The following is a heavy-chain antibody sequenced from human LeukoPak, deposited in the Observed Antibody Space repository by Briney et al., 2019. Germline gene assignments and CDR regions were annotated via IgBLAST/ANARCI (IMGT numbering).Heavy chain of an antibody. V-gene: IGHV1-46*01. Sequence: ASVKVSCKASGYTFTSYYMHWVRQAPGQGLEWMGIINPSGGSTSYAQKFQGRVTMTRDTSISTAYMELSRLRSDDTAVYYCARAFGWNLVRRYYFDYWGQGTLVTVSS. D-gene: IGHD2-8*02. CDR1: GYTFTSYY. J-gene: IGHJ4*02. CDR2: INPSGGST. CDR3: ARAFGWNLVRRYYFDY.